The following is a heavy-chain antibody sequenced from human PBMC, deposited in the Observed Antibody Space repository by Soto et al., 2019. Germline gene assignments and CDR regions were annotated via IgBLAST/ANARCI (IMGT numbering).Heavy chain of an antibody. D-gene: IGHD4-17*01. CDR2: IWYDGSNK. V-gene: IGHV3-33*01. Sequence: QVQLVESGGGVVQPGRSLRLSCAASGFTFSSYDMHWVRQAPGKGLEWVAVIWYDGSNKYYADSVKGRFTISRDNSKNTLYLQMNSLRAEDTAVYYCARDRLPYGDFEHFDYWGQGTLVTVSS. CDR3: ARDRLPYGDFEHFDY. CDR1: GFTFSSYD. J-gene: IGHJ4*02.